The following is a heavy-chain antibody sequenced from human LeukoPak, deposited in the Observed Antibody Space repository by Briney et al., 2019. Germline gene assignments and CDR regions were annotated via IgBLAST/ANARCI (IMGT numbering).Heavy chain of an antibody. J-gene: IGHJ5*02. Sequence: GGPLRLSCAASGFSLRSSEMNWVRQALGNGPEWVAHINRADNVEYYTVSVRGRFSISRDNAKDLLYLHLNSLRDEDTAVYYCARDTVNGPFVSSLDLWGQGVLVTVSS. D-gene: IGHD6-19*01. CDR2: INRADNVE. CDR1: GFSLRSSE. CDR3: ARDTVNGPFVSSLDL. V-gene: IGHV3-48*03.